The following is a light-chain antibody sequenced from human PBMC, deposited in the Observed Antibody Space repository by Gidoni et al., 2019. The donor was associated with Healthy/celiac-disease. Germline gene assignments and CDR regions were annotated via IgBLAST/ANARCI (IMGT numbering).Light chain of an antibody. CDR2: DAS. V-gene: IGKV1-33*01. Sequence: IQLTPSPSSLSASVGDRVTLTCQASQDISNYLNWYPQKPGKAPKLLIYDASNLETGVPSRFSGSGSGTDFTFTISSLQPEDIATYYCQQYDNLPLTFGGGTKVEIK. CDR1: QDISNY. CDR3: QQYDNLPLT. J-gene: IGKJ4*01.